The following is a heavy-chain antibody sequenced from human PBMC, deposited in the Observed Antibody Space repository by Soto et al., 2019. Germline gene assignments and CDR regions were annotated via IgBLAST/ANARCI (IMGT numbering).Heavy chain of an antibody. CDR1: GFTFSSYS. CDR3: ARDLKPHAPDAFDI. V-gene: IGHV3-21*01. Sequence: GGSLRLSCAASGFTFSSYSMNWVRQAPGKGLEWVSSISSSSSYIYYAGSVKGRFTISRNNAKNSLYLQMNSLRAEDTAVYYCARDLKPHAPDAFDIWGQGTMVTVSS. J-gene: IGHJ3*02. CDR2: ISSSSSYI.